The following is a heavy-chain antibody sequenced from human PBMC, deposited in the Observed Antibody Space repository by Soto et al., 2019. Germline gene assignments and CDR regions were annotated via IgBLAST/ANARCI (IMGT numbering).Heavy chain of an antibody. J-gene: IGHJ6*02. D-gene: IGHD3-10*01. CDR3: AKDIKRSGGYYYYYYYYGMDV. Sequence: GGSLRLSCAASGFTFDDYAMHWVRQAPGKGLEWVSLISWDGGSTYYADSVKGRFTISRDNSKNSLYLQMNSLRTEDTALYYCAKDIKRSGGYYYYYYYYGMDVWGQGTTVTV. CDR1: GFTFDDYA. CDR2: ISWDGGST. V-gene: IGHV3-43*01.